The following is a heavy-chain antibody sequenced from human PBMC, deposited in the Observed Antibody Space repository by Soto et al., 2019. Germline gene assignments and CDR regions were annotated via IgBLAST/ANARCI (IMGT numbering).Heavy chain of an antibody. CDR2: LSYDGSKI. V-gene: IGHV3-30*06. CDR1: GFILSSYD. Sequence: QVQLVESGGGVVQPGRSLRLSCEVSGFILSSYDIHWVRQAPGRGLEWVAILSYDGSKIDYAESVKGRFTVSGDNVKNTVYLQMNSLRSADTAIYYCARQLGETRPWIDYWGQGTLVIVS. D-gene: IGHD6-6*01. CDR3: ARQLGETRPWIDY. J-gene: IGHJ4*02.